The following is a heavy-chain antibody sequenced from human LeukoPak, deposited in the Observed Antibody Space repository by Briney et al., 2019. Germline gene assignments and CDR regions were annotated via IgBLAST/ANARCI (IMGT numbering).Heavy chain of an antibody. J-gene: IGHJ4*02. D-gene: IGHD3-22*01. Sequence: GGSLRLSCAASGFTFSSYAMYWVRQSPGKGLGWVSVISYDGSNKYYADSVERLFTISRDNSKNKLYLQMHSLRAEDTAVYYCARDARTVGITMIVVGFDYWGQGTLVTVSS. CDR2: ISYDGSNK. CDR1: GFTFSSYA. CDR3: ARDARTVGITMIVVGFDY. V-gene: IGHV3-30*04.